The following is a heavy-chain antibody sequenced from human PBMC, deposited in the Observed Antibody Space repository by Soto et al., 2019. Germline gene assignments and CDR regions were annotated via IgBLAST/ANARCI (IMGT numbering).Heavy chain of an antibody. CDR3: AKHSPRITIFGVVIGPIDY. J-gene: IGHJ4*02. Sequence: SETLSLTCPVSGGSISSYYWSWIRQPPGKGMEWIGYIYYSGSTNYNPSLKSRVTISVDTSKNQFSLKLSSVTAADTAVYYCAKHSPRITIFGVVIGPIDYWGQGTLVTVSS. V-gene: IGHV4-59*08. D-gene: IGHD3-3*01. CDR1: GGSISSYY. CDR2: IYYSGST.